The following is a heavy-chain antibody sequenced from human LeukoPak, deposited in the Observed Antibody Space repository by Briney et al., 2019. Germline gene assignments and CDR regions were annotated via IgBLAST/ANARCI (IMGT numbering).Heavy chain of an antibody. D-gene: IGHD1-26*01. V-gene: IGHV4-30-2*03. CDR2: IYYSGST. Sequence: SQTLSLTCTVSGGSISSGGYYWSWIRQPPGKGLEWIGSIYYSGSTYYNPSLKSRVTISVDTSKNQFSLKLSSVTAADTAVYYCASNAGATPHVDYYYYMDVWGKGTTVTVSS. J-gene: IGHJ6*03. CDR3: ASNAGATPHVDYYYYMDV. CDR1: GGSISSGGYY.